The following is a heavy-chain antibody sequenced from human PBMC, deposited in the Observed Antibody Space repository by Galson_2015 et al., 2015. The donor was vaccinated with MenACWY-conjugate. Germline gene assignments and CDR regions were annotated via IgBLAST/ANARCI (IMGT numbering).Heavy chain of an antibody. D-gene: IGHD2-2*01. CDR3: ARVGYCSSPTCYLAFCDY. CDR1: GYTFSSYH. V-gene: IGHV1-46*01. CDR2: INPSGGGT. Sequence: SVKVSCKASGYTFSSYHMHWVRQAPGQGLEWMGIINPSGGGTSSAQKFQGRVTMTRDTSTSTVYMELSSLRSKDTAVYYCARVGYCSSPTCYLAFCDYWGQGTLVTVSS. J-gene: IGHJ4*02.